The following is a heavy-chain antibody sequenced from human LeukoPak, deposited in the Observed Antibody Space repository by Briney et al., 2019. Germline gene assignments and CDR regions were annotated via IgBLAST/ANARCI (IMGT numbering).Heavy chain of an antibody. CDR2: INTNTGNP. D-gene: IGHD6-19*01. CDR3: ARDFDSSGWSGSYMESDY. CDR1: GYTFTSYG. V-gene: IGHV7-4-1*02. Sequence: ASVKVSCKASGYTFTSYGISWVRQAPGQGLEWMGWINTNTGNPTYAQGFTGRFVFSLDTSVSTAYLQISSLKAEDTAVYYCARDFDSSGWSGSYMESDYWGQGTLVTVSS. J-gene: IGHJ4*02.